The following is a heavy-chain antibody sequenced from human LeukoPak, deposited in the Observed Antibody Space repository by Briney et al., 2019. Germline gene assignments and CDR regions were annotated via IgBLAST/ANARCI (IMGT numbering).Heavy chain of an antibody. D-gene: IGHD2-8*01. J-gene: IGHJ4*02. V-gene: IGHV1-8*03. CDR1: GYSFISYN. CDR2: MNHRSGDA. Sequence: ASVKVSCKASGYSFISYNINWLRQATGQGLEWMGWMNHRSGDAGYLQKFQGRLTITRDSSIDTAYMDLSGLSSEDTAVYYCARGVPLGYCTYGVCYPPYYFDYWGQGTLVTASS. CDR3: ARGVPLGYCTYGVCYPPYYFDY.